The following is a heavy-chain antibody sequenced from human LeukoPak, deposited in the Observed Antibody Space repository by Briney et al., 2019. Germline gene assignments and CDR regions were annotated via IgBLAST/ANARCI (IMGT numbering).Heavy chain of an antibody. CDR1: GFTFTSYW. CDR3: AKDAPLPAAAEDYYGTDV. V-gene: IGHV3-74*01. D-gene: IGHD6-13*01. Sequence: GGSLRLSCAASGFTFTSYWMHWVRQAPGKGLVWVSRINSDGSSTTYADSVKGRFTISRDNSKNTLYLQMNSLRAEDTAVYYCAKDAPLPAAAEDYYGTDVWGQGTTVTVSS. CDR2: INSDGSST. J-gene: IGHJ6*02.